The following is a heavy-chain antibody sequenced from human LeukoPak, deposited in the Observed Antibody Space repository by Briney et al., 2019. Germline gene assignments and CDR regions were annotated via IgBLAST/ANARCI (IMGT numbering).Heavy chain of an antibody. Sequence: SGGSLRLSCAASGFTFNTYDMHWVRQAPGKGLDWVAFIWYDGGNKYHTDSVKGRFTISRDNSKNTLYLQMNSLRVEDTAVYYCARGDWGMYYFDYWGQGTLVTVSS. J-gene: IGHJ4*02. CDR3: ARGDWGMYYFDY. V-gene: IGHV3-30*02. CDR2: IWYDGGNK. CDR1: GFTFNTYD. D-gene: IGHD7-27*01.